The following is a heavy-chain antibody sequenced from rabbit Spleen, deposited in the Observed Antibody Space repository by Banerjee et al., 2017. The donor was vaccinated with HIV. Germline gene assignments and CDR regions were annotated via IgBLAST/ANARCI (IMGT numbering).Heavy chain of an antibody. CDR3: ARDGAGGSYFAL. D-gene: IGHD8-1*01. CDR1: GFDFGRYY. Sequence: QLVESGGGLVQPGGSLKLSCKASGFDFGRYYMSWVRQAPGKGLEWIGDIDPIFGIAVYASWVNGRFTISSHNAQNTLYLQLTSLTAADTATYFCARDGAGGSYFALWGQGTLVTVS. CDR2: IDPIFGIA. V-gene: IGHV1S7*01. J-gene: IGHJ4*01.